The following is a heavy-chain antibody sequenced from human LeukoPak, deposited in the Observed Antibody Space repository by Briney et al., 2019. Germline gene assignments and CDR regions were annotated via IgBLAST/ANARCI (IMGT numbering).Heavy chain of an antibody. J-gene: IGHJ4*02. V-gene: IGHV3-30*18. D-gene: IGHD3-3*01. CDR2: ISYDGSNK. CDR1: GFTFSSYG. CDR3: ANPTRNRITIFGVVIKECGHQDPVDY. Sequence: PGGSLRLYCAASGFTFSSYGMHWVRKAPGKGLEGVAVISYDGSNKYYADSVKGRFTISSANSKNTLYLQMNGLRAENTAVYYCANPTRNRITIFGVVIKECGHQDPVDYWGQGTLVTVSS.